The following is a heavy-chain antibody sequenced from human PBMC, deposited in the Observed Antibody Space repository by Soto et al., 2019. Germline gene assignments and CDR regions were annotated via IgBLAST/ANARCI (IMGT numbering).Heavy chain of an antibody. CDR1: GFTFSNTW. J-gene: IGHJ6*02. CDR2: INSDGTTT. Sequence: EVQLVVSGGGLVQPGGSLRLSCAASGFTFSNTWMHWVRQAPGKGLVWVSHINSDGTTTTYADYVKGRFTISRDNAKNTVHLQMNSLRAEGTAVYYCATDGSYAQHVWGQGTTVTVSS. CDR3: ATDGSYAQHV. V-gene: IGHV3-74*01. D-gene: IGHD2-2*01.